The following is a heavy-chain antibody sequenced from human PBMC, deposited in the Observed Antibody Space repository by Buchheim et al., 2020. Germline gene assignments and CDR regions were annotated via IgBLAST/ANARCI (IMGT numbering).Heavy chain of an antibody. CDR2: INHSGNT. Sequence: QVQLQQWGAGLLKPSETLSLTCAVYGGSLSASSWTWIRQPPGKGLEWIGEINHSGNTNYNPSLKSRVTISVDTSKNQFSLNLTSVTVADTAVYYCAREYQLLWRWFDPWGQGTL. D-gene: IGHD2-2*01. CDR1: GGSLSASS. V-gene: IGHV4-34*01. CDR3: AREYQLLWRWFDP. J-gene: IGHJ5*02.